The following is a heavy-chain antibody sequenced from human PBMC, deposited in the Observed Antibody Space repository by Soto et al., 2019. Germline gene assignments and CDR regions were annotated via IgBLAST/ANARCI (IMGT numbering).Heavy chain of an antibody. CDR3: ARGRSRSRSLVVPAATTRGGWGYYYGMDV. CDR1: GYTFTGYY. J-gene: IGHJ6*02. V-gene: IGHV1-2*04. D-gene: IGHD2-2*01. CDR2: INPNSGGT. Sequence: ASVKVSCKASGYTFTGYYMHWVRQAPGQGLEWMGWINPNSGGTNYAQKFQGWVTMTRDTSISTAYMELSRLRSDDTAVYYCARGRSRSRSLVVPAATTRGGWGYYYGMDVWGQGTTVTVSS.